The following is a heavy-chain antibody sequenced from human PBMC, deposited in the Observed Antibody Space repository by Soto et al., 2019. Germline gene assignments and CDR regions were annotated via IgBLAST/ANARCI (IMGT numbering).Heavy chain of an antibody. J-gene: IGHJ4*02. Sequence: SETLSLTCTVSGGSISSSSYYWGWIRQPPGKGLEWIGGIYYSGSTYYNPSLKSRVTISVDTSKNQFSLKLSSVTAADTAVYYCASLSGNYDFWSGYSCPFDYWGQGTLVTVSS. V-gene: IGHV4-39*01. CDR2: IYYSGST. CDR3: ASLSGNYDFWSGYSCPFDY. D-gene: IGHD3-3*01. CDR1: GGSISSSSYY.